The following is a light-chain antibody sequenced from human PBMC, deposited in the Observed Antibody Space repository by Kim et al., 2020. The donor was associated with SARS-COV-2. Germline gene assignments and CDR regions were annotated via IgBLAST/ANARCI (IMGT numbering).Light chain of an antibody. Sequence: PGQPASITCSGDKLGYKYACWYQQKPGQSPVLVIYQDSKRPSGIPERFSGSNSGNTATLTISGTQAMDEADYYCQAWDSSTVVFGGGTQLTVL. CDR2: QDS. V-gene: IGLV3-1*01. CDR3: QAWDSSTVV. J-gene: IGLJ2*01. CDR1: KLGYKY.